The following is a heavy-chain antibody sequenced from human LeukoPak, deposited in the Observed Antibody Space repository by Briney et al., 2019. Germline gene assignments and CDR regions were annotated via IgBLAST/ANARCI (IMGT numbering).Heavy chain of an antibody. CDR1: GGSISSYY. D-gene: IGHD1-26*01. V-gene: IGHV4-59*01. Sequence: SETLSLTCTVSGGSISSYYWSWIRQPPGKGLEWIGYISYSGSTSYNPSLRSRVTISVDTSKNQFSLKLSSVTAADTAVYYCATDGNFDLWGRGTLVTVSS. CDR2: ISYSGST. J-gene: IGHJ2*01. CDR3: ATDGNFDL.